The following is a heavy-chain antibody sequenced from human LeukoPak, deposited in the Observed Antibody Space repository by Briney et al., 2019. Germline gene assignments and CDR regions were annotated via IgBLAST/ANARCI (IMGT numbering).Heavy chain of an antibody. CDR2: ISGSGGST. Sequence: GGSLRLSCAASGFTFSSYAMSWVRQAPGKGLEWVSAISGSGGSTYYADSVKGRFTISRDNSKNTLYLQMNSLRAEDTAVYYCAKGHYYGSGSYSRDFDYWGQGTLVTVPS. CDR1: GFTFSSYA. V-gene: IGHV3-23*01. D-gene: IGHD3-10*01. J-gene: IGHJ4*02. CDR3: AKGHYYGSGSYSRDFDY.